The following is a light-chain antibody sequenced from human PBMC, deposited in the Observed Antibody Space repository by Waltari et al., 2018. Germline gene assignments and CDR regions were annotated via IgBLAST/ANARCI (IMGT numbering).Light chain of an antibody. V-gene: IGLV4-69*01. Sequence: QPVLTQPPSASGSLGASVKLTCSLSGEYAVYDIACHQVHPQKGPLYLLRLNSDGSHIKGDGIPARFSGSTSGAERYLTISRLQSEDEAVYDCQTWGTAMHVFGGGTKLTVL. CDR2: LNSDGSH. CDR1: GEYAVYD. J-gene: IGLJ3*02. CDR3: QTWGTAMHV.